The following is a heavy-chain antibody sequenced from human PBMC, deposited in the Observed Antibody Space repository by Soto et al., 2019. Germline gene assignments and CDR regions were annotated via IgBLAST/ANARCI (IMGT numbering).Heavy chain of an antibody. CDR1: GFTFNTFG. J-gene: IGHJ4*02. D-gene: IGHD3-10*01. CDR2: ISYDGSDE. CDR3: ARGPYCGSGTLDF. V-gene: IGHV3-30*03. Sequence: QVQLVESGGNMVQPGWSLTVSCAASGFTFNTFGMHWARQAPGKGLEWVAVISYDGSDEYYADSVKGRFTISRDNSMNTLSLQMNSLSVDDTGVYCCARGPYCGSGTLDFWGQGTLVTVSS.